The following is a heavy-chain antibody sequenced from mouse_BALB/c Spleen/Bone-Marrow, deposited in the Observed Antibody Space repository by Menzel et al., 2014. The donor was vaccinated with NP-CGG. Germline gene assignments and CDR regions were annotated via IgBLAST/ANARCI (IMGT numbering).Heavy chain of an antibody. CDR1: GFNIKDTY. D-gene: IGHD2-14*01. J-gene: IGHJ1*01. Sequence: VQLQQSGAELVKPGASVKLSCTASGFNIKDTYMHWVKQRPEQGLELIGRIDPANGNTKYDPKFQGKATITADTSSNTAYLQLSSLTSEDTAVYYCASYRYAWYFDVWGAGTTVTVSS. CDR3: ASYRYAWYFDV. CDR2: IDPANGNT. V-gene: IGHV14-3*02.